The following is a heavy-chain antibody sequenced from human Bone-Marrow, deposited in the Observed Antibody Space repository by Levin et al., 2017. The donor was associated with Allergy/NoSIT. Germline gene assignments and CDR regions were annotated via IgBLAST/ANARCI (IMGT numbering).Heavy chain of an antibody. V-gene: IGHV1-69*06. CDR1: GGTFSSYA. D-gene: IGHD3-16*01. J-gene: IGHJ3*02. CDR3: ARGGSGTGEEAFDI. Sequence: WASVKVSCKASGGTFSSYAISWVRQAPGQGLEWMGGIIPIFGTANYAQKFQGRVTITADKSTSTAYMELSSLRSEDTAVYYCARGGSGTGEEAFDIWGQGTMVTVSS. CDR2: IIPIFGTA.